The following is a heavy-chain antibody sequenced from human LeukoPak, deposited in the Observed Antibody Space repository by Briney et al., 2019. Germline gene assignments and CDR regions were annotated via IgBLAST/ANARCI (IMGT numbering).Heavy chain of an antibody. CDR2: IYYSGST. Sequence: SETLSLTYSVSGGSISSFYWSWIRQPPGKGLEWIGYIYYSGSTNYNPSLKSRVTISVDTSKNQFSLKLSSVTAADTAVYYCASLCSSTSCYSDYWGQGTLVTVSS. J-gene: IGHJ4*02. V-gene: IGHV4-59*01. CDR3: ASLCSSTSCYSDY. CDR1: GGSISSFY. D-gene: IGHD2-2*01.